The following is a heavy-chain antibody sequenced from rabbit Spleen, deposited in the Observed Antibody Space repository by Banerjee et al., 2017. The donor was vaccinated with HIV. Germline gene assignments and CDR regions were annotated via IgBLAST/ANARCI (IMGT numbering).Heavy chain of an antibody. V-gene: IGHV1S47*01. D-gene: IGHD4-2*01. CDR3: VRDQAGYAGFGPFYFNL. CDR2: IDPLFGST. J-gene: IGHJ4*01. CDR1: GFDFSSYG. Sequence: QEQLVESGGGLVQPGGSLKLSCKASGFDFSSYGVSWVRQPPGKGLEWIGYIDPLFGSTYYANWVNGRFSISRENTQNTVYLQLNSLTAADTATYFCVRDQAGYAGFGPFYFNLWGPGT.